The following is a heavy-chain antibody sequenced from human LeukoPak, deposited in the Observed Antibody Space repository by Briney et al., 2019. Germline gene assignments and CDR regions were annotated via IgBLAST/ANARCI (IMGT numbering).Heavy chain of an antibody. D-gene: IGHD6-19*01. CDR3: ARDSSDTVKGECSGACYWWFDP. J-gene: IGHJ5*02. V-gene: IGHV1-46*01. Sequence: EASVKVSCRASGYSFTTFYMHWVRQAPGHGLEWMGLMSPNGDSTLYSQKFQGRVTMTRDTSTSTDYMELSSLRSEDTAVYYCARDSSDTVKGECSGACYWWFDPWGQGTLVTVSS. CDR2: MSPNGDST. CDR1: GYSFTTFY.